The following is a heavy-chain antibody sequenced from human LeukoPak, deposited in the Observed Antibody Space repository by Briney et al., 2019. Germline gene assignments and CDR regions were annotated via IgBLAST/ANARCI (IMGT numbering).Heavy chain of an antibody. D-gene: IGHD3-3*01. J-gene: IGHJ6*03. CDR2: INHSGST. Sequence: SETLSLTCAVYGGSFSGYYWSWIRQPPGKGLEWIWEINHSGSTNYNPSLKSRVTISVDTSKNQFSLKLSSVTAADTAVYYCARSLRFPNYYYYYMDVWGKGTTVTVSS. V-gene: IGHV4-34*01. CDR1: GGSFSGYY. CDR3: ARSLRFPNYYYYYMDV.